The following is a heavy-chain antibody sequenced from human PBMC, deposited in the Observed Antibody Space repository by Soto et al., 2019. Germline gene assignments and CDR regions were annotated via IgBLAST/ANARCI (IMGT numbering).Heavy chain of an antibody. CDR1: GYTLTSYG. D-gene: IGHD6-19*01. CDR3: ARDPSAVAGDNWFDP. V-gene: IGHV1-18*01. CDR2: ISAYNGNT. Sequence: ASVKVSCKASGYTLTSYGISWVRQAPGQGLEWMGWISAYNGNTNYAQKLQGRVTMTTDTSTSTAYMELRSLRSDDTAVYYCARDPSAVAGDNWFDPWGQGTLVTVSS. J-gene: IGHJ5*02.